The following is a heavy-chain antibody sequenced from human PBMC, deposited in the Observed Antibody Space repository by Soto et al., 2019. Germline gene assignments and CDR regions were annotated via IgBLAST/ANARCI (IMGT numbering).Heavy chain of an antibody. J-gene: IGHJ4*02. D-gene: IGHD6-19*01. V-gene: IGHV1-8*01. CDR1: GYTFTSYD. CDR2: MNPNSGNT. CDR3: ARAHMVAVDVDY. Sequence: GASVKVSCKASGYTFTSYDINWVRQATGQGLEWMGWMNPNSGNTGYAQKFQGRVTMTRNTSISTAYMELSSLRSEGTAVYYCARAHMVAVDVDYWGQGTLVTVSS.